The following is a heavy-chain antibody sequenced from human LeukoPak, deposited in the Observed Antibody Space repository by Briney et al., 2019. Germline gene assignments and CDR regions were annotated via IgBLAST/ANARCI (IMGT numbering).Heavy chain of an antibody. CDR1: GGTFSSYA. D-gene: IGHD1-26*01. CDR3: ASGPTIAYFDY. V-gene: IGHV1-69*05. Sequence: ASVKVSCKASGGTFSSYAISWVRQAPGHGLEWMGGIIPIFGTANYAQKFQGRVTITTDESTSTAYMELSSLRSEDTAVYYCASGPTIAYFDYWGQGTLVTVSS. CDR2: IIPIFGTA. J-gene: IGHJ4*02.